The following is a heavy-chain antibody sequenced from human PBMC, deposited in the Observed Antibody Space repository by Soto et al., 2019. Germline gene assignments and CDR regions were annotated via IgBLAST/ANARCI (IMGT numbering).Heavy chain of an antibody. Sequence: ASVKVSCKASGYTFTGYYMPWVRPAPGQGLEWMGWINPNSGGTNYAQKFQGRVTMTRDTSISTAYMELSRLRSDDTAVYYCARDFYCTNGVCYLGMDVWGQGTTVTVSS. CDR3: ARDFYCTNGVCYLGMDV. CDR1: GYTFTGYY. V-gene: IGHV1-2*02. D-gene: IGHD2-8*01. CDR2: INPNSGGT. J-gene: IGHJ6*02.